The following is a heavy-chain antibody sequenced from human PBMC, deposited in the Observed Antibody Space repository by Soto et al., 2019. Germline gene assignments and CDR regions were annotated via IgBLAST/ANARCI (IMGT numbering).Heavy chain of an antibody. CDR2: IIPILGAA. D-gene: IGHD2-15*01. J-gene: IGHJ4*02. V-gene: IGHV1-69*01. Sequence: QVQLVQSGAEVQKPGSSVKVSCKTFGGSFRRYAITWVRQAPGQGLEWMGGIIPILGAANYAQKFQGRVTIIADESTNTAYMEMHSLTSDDTAVYYCARGSLVSRSGGSLNDYWGQGTWVTVSS. CDR1: GGSFRRYA. CDR3: ARGSLVSRSGGSLNDY.